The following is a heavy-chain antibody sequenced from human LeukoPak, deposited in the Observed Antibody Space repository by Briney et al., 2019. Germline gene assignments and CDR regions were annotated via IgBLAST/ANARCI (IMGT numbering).Heavy chain of an antibody. V-gene: IGHV3-7*01. CDR3: ASSQGATVVTPYYYYGMDV. Sequence: GGSLRLSCAASGFTFSDYYMSWVRQAPGKGLEWVANIKQDGSEKYYVDSVKGRFTISRDNAKNSLYLQMNSLRAEDTAVYYCASSQGATVVTPYYYYGMDVWGQGTTVTVSS. CDR2: IKQDGSEK. D-gene: IGHD4-23*01. J-gene: IGHJ6*02. CDR1: GFTFSDYY.